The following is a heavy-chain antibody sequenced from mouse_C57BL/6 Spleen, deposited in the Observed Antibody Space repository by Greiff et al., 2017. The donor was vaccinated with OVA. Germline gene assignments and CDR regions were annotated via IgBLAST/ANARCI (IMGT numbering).Heavy chain of an antibody. D-gene: IGHD1-1*01. Sequence: EVNVVESGEGLVKPGGSLKLSCAASGFTFSSYAMSWVRQTPEKRLEWVAYISSGGDYIYYADTVKGRFTISRDNARNTLYLQMSSLKSEDTAMYYCTREYYGSSLRMDYWGQGTSVTVSS. CDR2: ISSGGDYI. V-gene: IGHV5-9-1*02. CDR3: TREYYGSSLRMDY. CDR1: GFTFSSYA. J-gene: IGHJ4*01.